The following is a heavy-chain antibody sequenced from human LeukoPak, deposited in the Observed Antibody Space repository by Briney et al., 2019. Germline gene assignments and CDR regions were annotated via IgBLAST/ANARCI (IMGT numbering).Heavy chain of an antibody. Sequence: ASVKVSCKASGYTFTGYYMHWVRQAPGQGLEWMGWISPNSGGTNYAQKFQGRVTMTRDTSISTAYMELSSLRSEDTAVYYCARGRRTVYARPDAFDMWGQGTMVTASS. V-gene: IGHV1-2*02. CDR1: GYTFTGYY. D-gene: IGHD2-8*01. CDR2: ISPNSGGT. J-gene: IGHJ3*02. CDR3: ARGRRTVYARPDAFDM.